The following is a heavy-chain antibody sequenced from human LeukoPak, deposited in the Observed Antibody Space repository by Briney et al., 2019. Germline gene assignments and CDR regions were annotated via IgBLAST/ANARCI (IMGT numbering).Heavy chain of an antibody. J-gene: IGHJ6*02. V-gene: IGHV1-46*01. D-gene: IGHD5-12*01. Sequence: ASVKVSCTASGYTFTSYYMRWVRQAPGQGLEWMGIINPSGGSTSYAQKFQGRVTMTRDTSTSTVYMELSSLRSEDTAVYYCARERRATFDYYYGMDVWGQGTTVTVSS. CDR1: GYTFTSYY. CDR2: INPSGGST. CDR3: ARERRATFDYYYGMDV.